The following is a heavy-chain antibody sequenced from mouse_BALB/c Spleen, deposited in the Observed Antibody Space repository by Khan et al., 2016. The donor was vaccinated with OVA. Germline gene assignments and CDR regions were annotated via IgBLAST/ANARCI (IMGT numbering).Heavy chain of an antibody. CDR3: ALYYYGRAWFAY. V-gene: IGHV2-3*01. J-gene: IGHJ3*01. D-gene: IGHD1-1*01. Sequence: QVQLKESGPGLVAPSQSLSITCTVSGFSLTSYGVGWVRQPPGKGLEWLGVIWGDGSTNYHSALISRLNINKANSKRQVFLKLNSMQTDDKATYYGALYYYGRAWFAYWGQGTLVTVSA. CDR1: GFSLTSYG. CDR2: IWGDGST.